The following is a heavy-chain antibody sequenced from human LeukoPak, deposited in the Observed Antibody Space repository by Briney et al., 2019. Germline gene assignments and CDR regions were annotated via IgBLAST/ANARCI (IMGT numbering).Heavy chain of an antibody. V-gene: IGHV3-7*03. CDR3: ARDPAYGALDY. J-gene: IGHJ4*02. CDR2: IKQDGSKK. D-gene: IGHD4-17*01. Sequence: GGSLRLACAASESIFSSSWMSWVRQAPGKGLEWVANIKQDGSKKNYVDSVKGRFTISRDNAKNSLFLQMNSLRAEDTAVYYCARDPAYGALDYWGQGTLVTVSS. CDR1: ESIFSSSW.